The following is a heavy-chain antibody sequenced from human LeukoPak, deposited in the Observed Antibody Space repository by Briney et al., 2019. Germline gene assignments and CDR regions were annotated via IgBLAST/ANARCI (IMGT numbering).Heavy chain of an antibody. J-gene: IGHJ5*02. CDR2: IKSKTDGGTT. V-gene: IGHV3-15*01. CDR3: TTDRGYCTNGVCYPNWFDP. D-gene: IGHD2-8*01. CDR1: GFTFSNAW. Sequence: PGGSLRLSCAASGFTFSNAWMSWVRQAPGKGLEWVGRIKSKTDGGTTDYAAPVKGRFTISRDDSKNTLYLQMNSLKTEDTAVYYCTTDRGYCTNGVCYPNWFDPWGQGTLGTVSS.